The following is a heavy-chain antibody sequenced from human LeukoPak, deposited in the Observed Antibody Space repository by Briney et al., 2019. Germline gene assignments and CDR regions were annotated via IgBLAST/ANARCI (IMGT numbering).Heavy chain of an antibody. Sequence: PSETLSLTCTVSGGSISSYYWSWIRQPPGKGLEWIGYIYYSGSTNYNPSLKSRVTISVDTSKNQFSLKLSSLTAADTAVYYCARVGTNWGSDYWGQGTLVTVSS. CDR1: GGSISSYY. D-gene: IGHD7-27*01. CDR2: IYYSGST. V-gene: IGHV4-59*01. CDR3: ARVGTNWGSDY. J-gene: IGHJ4*02.